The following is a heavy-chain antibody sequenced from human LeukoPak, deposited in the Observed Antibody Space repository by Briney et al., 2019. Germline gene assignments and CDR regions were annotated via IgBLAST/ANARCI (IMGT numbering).Heavy chain of an antibody. CDR1: GFTFDDYA. V-gene: IGHV3-9*01. CDR2: ISWNSGSI. Sequence: GGSLRLSCAASGFTFDDYAMHWVRQAPGKGLEWVSGISWNSGSIGYADSVKGRFTISRDNAKNSLYLQMNSLRAEDTAVYYCAKEAYDYVWGSYRAFDYWGQGTLVTVSS. D-gene: IGHD3-16*02. J-gene: IGHJ4*02. CDR3: AKEAYDYVWGSYRAFDY.